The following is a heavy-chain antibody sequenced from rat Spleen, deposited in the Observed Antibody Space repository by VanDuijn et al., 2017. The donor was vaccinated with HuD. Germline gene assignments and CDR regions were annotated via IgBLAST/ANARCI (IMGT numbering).Heavy chain of an antibody. CDR3: ARHHYDGYYHGPVLGVMDA. CDR1: GFTLSSFP. CDR2: ISSGGGGT. Sequence: EVQLVESGGGLVQPGRSLKLSCAASGFTLSSFPMAWVRQAPKKGLEWVASISSGGGGTYYPDSVKGRFTISRDNAKSTLYLQMDSLRSEDTASYYCARHHYDGYYHGPVLGVMDAWGQGASVTVSS. D-gene: IGHD1-12*03. J-gene: IGHJ4*01. V-gene: IGHV5-25*01.